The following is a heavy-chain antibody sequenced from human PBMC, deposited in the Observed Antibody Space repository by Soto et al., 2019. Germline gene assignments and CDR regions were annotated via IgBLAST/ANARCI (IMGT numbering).Heavy chain of an antibody. CDR3: ARDRTWIQLWFDY. J-gene: IGHJ4*02. CDR1: GFTFSSYA. Sequence: EVQLLESGGDLVQPGGSLRLSCAASGFTFSSYAMSWVRQAPGKGLEWVSSISGSGGNTYYADSVKGRFTISRDNSKNTLFLQMNSLRADDTAVYYCARDRTWIQLWFDYWGQGTLVTVSS. D-gene: IGHD5-18*01. V-gene: IGHV3-23*01. CDR2: ISGSGGNT.